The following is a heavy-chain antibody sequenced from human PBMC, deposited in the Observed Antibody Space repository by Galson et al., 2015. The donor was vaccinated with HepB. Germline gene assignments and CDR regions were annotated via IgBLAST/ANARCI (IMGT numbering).Heavy chain of an antibody. CDR1: GYTFTNYA. J-gene: IGHJ4*02. Sequence: SVKVSCKASGYTFTNYAMHWVRQAPGQRLEWMGWINAGSGNTKYSQKFQGRVTITRDTSASTAYMELSSLRSEDTAVYYCARDAQSGPSVFFYWGQGTLVTVSS. CDR3: ARDAQSGPSVFFY. D-gene: IGHD2/OR15-2a*01. V-gene: IGHV1-3*01. CDR2: INAGSGNT.